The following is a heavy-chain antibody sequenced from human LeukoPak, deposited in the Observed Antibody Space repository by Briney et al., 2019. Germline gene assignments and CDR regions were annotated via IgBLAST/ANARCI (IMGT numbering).Heavy chain of an antibody. Sequence: PGGSLRLSCAASGFTFGSHWMTWVRQAPGKGLEWVANIQPDGTAKEYVGSVKGRFSIPRDNAENSLYLQMNSLRAEDTAVYYCARWNYNSLTGYHIDYWGQGTLVAVSP. J-gene: IGHJ4*02. CDR2: IQPDGTAK. V-gene: IGHV3-7*01. D-gene: IGHD3-9*01. CDR1: GFTFGSHW. CDR3: ARWNYNSLTGYHIDY.